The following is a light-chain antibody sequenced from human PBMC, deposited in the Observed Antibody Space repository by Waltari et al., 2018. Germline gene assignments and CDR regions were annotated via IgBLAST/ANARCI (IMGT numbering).Light chain of an antibody. CDR2: KVS. J-gene: IGKJ1*01. Sequence: DIVMTQTPPSLPVTPGEPASISCRSSQSLLYSNGNTYLHWYLQKPGQSPRLLIYKVSNRESGVADRFSGSGSGTDFTLKISRVEPEDVGVYYCMQSTKDPRTFGQGTKVEIK. CDR3: MQSTKDPRT. CDR1: QSLLYSNGNTY. V-gene: IGKV2-40*01.